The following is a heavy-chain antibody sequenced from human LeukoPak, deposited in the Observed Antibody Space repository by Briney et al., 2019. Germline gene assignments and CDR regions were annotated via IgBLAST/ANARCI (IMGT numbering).Heavy chain of an antibody. J-gene: IGHJ4*02. CDR3: ARDDRYCSSTSCSQYFDY. CDR1: GGSISSSSYY. D-gene: IGHD2-2*01. V-gene: IGHV4-39*07. CDR2: IYYSGST. Sequence: SETLSLTCTVSGGSISSSSYYWGWIRQPPGKGLEWIGSIYYSGSTYYNPSLKSRVTISVDTSKNQFSLKLSSVTAADTAVYYCARDDRYCSSTSCSQYFDYWGQGTLVTVSS.